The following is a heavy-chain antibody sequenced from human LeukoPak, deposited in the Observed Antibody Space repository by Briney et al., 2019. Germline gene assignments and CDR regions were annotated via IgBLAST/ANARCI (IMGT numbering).Heavy chain of an antibody. V-gene: IGHV3-23*01. Sequence: PGGSLRLSCAASGFTFSSYAMSWVRQAPGKGREWVSAIRGSGGRTYYADYVKGRFTIYRDNCKKTMYMQMNSLRAEDTAVYYCAKGASYYYGSGSKGSLDYWGQGTLVTVSS. CDR2: IRGSGGRT. D-gene: IGHD3-10*01. J-gene: IGHJ4*02. CDR3: AKGASYYYGSGSKGSLDY. CDR1: GFTFSSYA.